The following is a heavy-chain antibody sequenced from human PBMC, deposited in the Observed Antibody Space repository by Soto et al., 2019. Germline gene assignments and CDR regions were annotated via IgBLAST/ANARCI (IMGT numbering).Heavy chain of an antibody. J-gene: IGHJ6*02. CDR2: IDPSDSYT. V-gene: IGHV5-10-1*01. CDR3: ARYCSSTSCYIGNYYYGMDV. D-gene: IGHD2-2*02. Sequence: PGESLKISCKCSGYSFTIYWISWVRQMPGKGLEWMGRIDPSDSYTNYSPSFQGHVTISADKSISTAYLQWSSLKASDTAMYYCARYCSSTSCYIGNYYYGMDVWGQGTTVTVSS. CDR1: GYSFTIYW.